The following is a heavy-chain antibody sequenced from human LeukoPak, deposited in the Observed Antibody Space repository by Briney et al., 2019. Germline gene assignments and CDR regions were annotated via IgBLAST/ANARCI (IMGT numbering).Heavy chain of an antibody. CDR3: AGDQIVVVPAAYNWFDP. CDR2: IIPIFGIA. D-gene: IGHD2-2*01. J-gene: IGHJ5*02. Sequence: SVKVSCKASGRTFTSYVISWVPQAPRQGLECMGRIIPIFGIANYAQKLQGRVTITADKCTSKAYMELSSLRSEDTAVYYCAGDQIVVVPAAYNWFDPWGQGTLVSVSS. V-gene: IGHV1-69*04. CDR1: GRTFTSYV.